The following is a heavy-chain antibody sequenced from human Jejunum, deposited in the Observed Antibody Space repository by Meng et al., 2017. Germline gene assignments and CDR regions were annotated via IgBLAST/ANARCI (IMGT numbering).Heavy chain of an antibody. CDR2: ISDSGXST. CDR3: AKDLDEYVWGGFDP. J-gene: IGHJ5*02. D-gene: IGHD3-16*01. CDR1: VFTVSNYA. V-gene: IGHV3-23*01. Sequence: SGGALVFTVSNYAMSWARQAPGKGLEWVSCISDSGXSTYYADSVKGRFTISRDNSKNTLYLQMNSLRVDDTAVYYCAKDLDEYVWGGFDPWGQGTLVTVSS.